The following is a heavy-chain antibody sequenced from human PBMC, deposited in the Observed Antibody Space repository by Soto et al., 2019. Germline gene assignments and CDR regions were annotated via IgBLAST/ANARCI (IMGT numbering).Heavy chain of an antibody. CDR3: ARRQISPPTRGAASARGGMDV. Sequence: QVQFVESGGGVVQPGRSLRLSCAASGFNFNNYGMHWVRQAPGKGLEWVAVIWNDGNGYYYANSVKGRFTISRDNSKNTLYMQMSSLRPEDTAVYYCARRQISPPTRGAASARGGMDVWGQGTTVTVSS. J-gene: IGHJ6*02. D-gene: IGHD6-13*01. CDR2: IWNDGNGY. CDR1: GFNFNNYG. V-gene: IGHV3-33*01.